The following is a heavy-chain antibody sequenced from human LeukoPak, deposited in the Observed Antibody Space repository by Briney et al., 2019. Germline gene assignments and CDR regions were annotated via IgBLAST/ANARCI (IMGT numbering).Heavy chain of an antibody. V-gene: IGHV1-18*01. CDR2: ISTYNGNT. CDR1: GYTFSNNG. Sequence: GASVKVSCKASGYTFSNNGISWVRQAPGQGLEWMGWISTYNGNTNYAQKVQGRVTMTEDTSTDTAYMELSSLRSEDTAVYYCATHPVAGTTTLDPWGQGTLVTVSS. D-gene: IGHD1-7*01. J-gene: IGHJ5*02. CDR3: ATHPVAGTTTLDP.